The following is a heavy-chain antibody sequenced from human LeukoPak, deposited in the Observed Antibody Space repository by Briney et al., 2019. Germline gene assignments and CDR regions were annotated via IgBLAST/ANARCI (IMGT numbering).Heavy chain of an antibody. J-gene: IGHJ6*02. CDR3: ARAGGSCSSTSCYNVYYYYYGMDV. Sequence: GGSLRLSCAASGFTFSSYAMSWVRQAPGKGLEWVSAISGSGGSTYYADSVKGRFTISRDNSKNTLYLQMNSLRAEDTAVYYCARAGGSCSSTSCYNVYYYYYGMDVWGQGTTVTVSS. V-gene: IGHV3-23*01. D-gene: IGHD2-2*02. CDR1: GFTFSSYA. CDR2: ISGSGGST.